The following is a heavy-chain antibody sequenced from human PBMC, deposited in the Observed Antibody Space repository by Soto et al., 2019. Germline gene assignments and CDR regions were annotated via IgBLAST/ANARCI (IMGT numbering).Heavy chain of an antibody. Sequence: QVQLVESGGGVFQPGGSLRLSCAASGFTFDAYGVHWVRQAPGKGLEWVAVVWSNGNLKYYADSVKGRFTISRDSSKSALNLQMNSLRADDTAVYYCARIQLDTIMALDYWRKGTLVTVSS. V-gene: IGHV3-33*01. J-gene: IGHJ4*02. CDR3: ARIQLDTIMALDY. D-gene: IGHD1-1*01. CDR2: VWSNGNLK. CDR1: GFTFDAYG.